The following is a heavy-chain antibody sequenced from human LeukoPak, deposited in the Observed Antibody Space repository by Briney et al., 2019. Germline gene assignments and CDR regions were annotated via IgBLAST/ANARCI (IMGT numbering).Heavy chain of an antibody. J-gene: IGHJ3*01. CDR1: GGSFSGYY. Sequence: SETLSLTCAVSGGSFSGYYWSWIRQPPGKGLEWIGEINHSGSTNYNPSLKSRVTISVDTSKNWFSLKLSSVTAADTAVYYCARGQRYYYDSSGSTNDAFDVWGQGTMVTVSS. CDR3: ARGQRYYYDSSGSTNDAFDV. V-gene: IGHV4-34*01. CDR2: INHSGST. D-gene: IGHD3-22*01.